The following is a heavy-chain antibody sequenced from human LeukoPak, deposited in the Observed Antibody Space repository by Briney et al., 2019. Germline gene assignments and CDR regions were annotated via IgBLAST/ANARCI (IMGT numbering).Heavy chain of an antibody. J-gene: IGHJ3*02. CDR3: ANDGPYCGGDCYFGDAFDI. Sequence: PGGTLSLSCAVSGFTFSSYAMSWVRQAPGKGLEWVSSVSESGGSTYYAGSVKGRFTISRDNSKNTLYLQVNSLRAEDTAVYYCANDGPYCGGDCYFGDAFDIWGQGTMVTVSS. V-gene: IGHV3-23*01. CDR2: VSESGGST. CDR1: GFTFSSYA. D-gene: IGHD2-21*02.